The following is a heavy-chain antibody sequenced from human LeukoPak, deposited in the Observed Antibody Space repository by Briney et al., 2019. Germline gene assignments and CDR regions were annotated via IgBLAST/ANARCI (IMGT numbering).Heavy chain of an antibody. CDR1: GDSISSISHT. V-gene: IGHV4-39*07. J-gene: IGHJ6*03. Sequence: SETLSLTCTVSGDSISSISHTWGWVRQPPGTGLEWIGNISYIGSTNYNPSLKSRVTISIDTSMNHLSLKLTSVTAADTAVYYCARTYCGGDCRGYYYHYYMDVWGKGTTVTISS. CDR3: ARTYCGGDCRGYYYHYYMDV. CDR2: ISYIGST. D-gene: IGHD2-21*02.